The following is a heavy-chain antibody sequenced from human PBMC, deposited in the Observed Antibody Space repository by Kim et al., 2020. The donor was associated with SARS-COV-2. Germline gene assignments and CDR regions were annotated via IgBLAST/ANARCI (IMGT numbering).Heavy chain of an antibody. CDR2: GGT. Sequence: GGTIYAQKFQGRDTMNRDTTISTVYLELTSLRSDDTAVYYCERRSLLDFDYWGQGTLVTVSS. V-gene: IGHV1-2*02. J-gene: IGHJ4*02. CDR3: ERRSLLDFDY. D-gene: IGHD3-16*02.